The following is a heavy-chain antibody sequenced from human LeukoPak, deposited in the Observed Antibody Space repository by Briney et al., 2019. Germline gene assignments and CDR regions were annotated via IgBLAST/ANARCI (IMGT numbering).Heavy chain of an antibody. Sequence: GGSLRLSCAASGFTFSSYEMNWVRQAPGKGLEWVSAISGSGGSTYYADSVKGRFTISRDNSKNTLYLQMNSLRDEDTAVYYCARDFYSSDWYQGYFDYWGQGTLVTVSS. CDR3: ARDFYSSDWYQGYFDY. V-gene: IGHV3-23*01. D-gene: IGHD6-19*01. CDR2: ISGSGGST. J-gene: IGHJ4*02. CDR1: GFTFSSYE.